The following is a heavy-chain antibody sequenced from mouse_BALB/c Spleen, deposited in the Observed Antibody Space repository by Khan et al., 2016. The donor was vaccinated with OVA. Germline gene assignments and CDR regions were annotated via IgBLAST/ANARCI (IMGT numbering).Heavy chain of an antibody. D-gene: IGHD2-4*01. CDR1: GFSLTTYG. CDR2: IWSGGST. Sequence: QVQLKQSGPGLVQPSQSLSFTCTVSGFSLTTYGVHWVRQSPGKGLEWLGVIWSGGSTDYNAPFISRLSISKDSSKSQVFFKMNSLQVNDTAIYYCARNYDYDEGLAYWGQGTLVTVSA. V-gene: IGHV2-2*02. J-gene: IGHJ3*01. CDR3: ARNYDYDEGLAY.